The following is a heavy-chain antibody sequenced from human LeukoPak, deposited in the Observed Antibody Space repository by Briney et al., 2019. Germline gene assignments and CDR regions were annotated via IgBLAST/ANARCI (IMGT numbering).Heavy chain of an antibody. CDR3: AKLGGGGMTTVTPSDY. V-gene: IGHV3-30*18. CDR1: GFTFSSYG. CDR2: ISYDGSNK. Sequence: PGGSLRLSCAASGFTFSSYGMHWVRQAPGKGLEWVAVISYDGSNKYYADSVKGRFTISRDNSKNTLYLQMNSLRAGDTAVYYCAKLGGGGMTTVTPSDYWGQGTLVTVSS. D-gene: IGHD4-17*01. J-gene: IGHJ4*02.